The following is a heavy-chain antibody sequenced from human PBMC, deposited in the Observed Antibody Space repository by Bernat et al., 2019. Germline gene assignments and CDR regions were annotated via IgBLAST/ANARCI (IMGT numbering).Heavy chain of an antibody. Sequence: EVQLVESGGGLVQPGGSLRLSCAASGFTFSSYWMHWVRQAPGKGLVWVSRINSDGSSTSYADSVKGRFTISRDNSKNTLYLQMNSLRAEDMAVYYCARASRPGGSCIDYWGQGTLVTVSS. CDR3: ARASRPGGSCIDY. D-gene: IGHD1-26*01. V-gene: IGHV3-74*01. CDR1: GFTFSSYW. CDR2: INSDGSST. J-gene: IGHJ4*02.